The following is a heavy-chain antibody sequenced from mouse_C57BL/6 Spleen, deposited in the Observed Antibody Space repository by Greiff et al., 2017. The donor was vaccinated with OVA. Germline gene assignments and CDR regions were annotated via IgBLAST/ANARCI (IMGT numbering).Heavy chain of an antibody. J-gene: IGHJ1*03. Sequence: VQLKESGPGLAKPSQTLSLTCSVTGYSITSDYWNWLRKFPGNKLEYMGYISYSGSTYYNPSLKSRISITRDTSKNQYYLQLNSVTTEDTATYYCARWGDRYWYFDVWGTGTTVTVSS. CDR1: GYSITSDY. D-gene: IGHD3-3*01. CDR2: ISYSGST. CDR3: ARWGDRYWYFDV. V-gene: IGHV3-8*01.